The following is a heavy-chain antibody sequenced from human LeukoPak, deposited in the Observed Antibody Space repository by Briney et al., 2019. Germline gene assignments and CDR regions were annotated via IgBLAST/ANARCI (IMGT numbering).Heavy chain of an antibody. D-gene: IGHD2-2*01. CDR2: ISAYNGNT. J-gene: IGHJ6*03. V-gene: IGHV1-18*01. Sequence: GASVKVSCKASGYTFTSYGISWVRQAPGQGLEWMGWISAYNGNTNYAQKLQGRVTMTTDTSTSTAYMELRSLRSDDTAVYYCARAVVPASPTVGWNYYYMDVWGKGTTVTVSS. CDR3: ARAVVPASPTVGWNYYYMDV. CDR1: GYTFTSYG.